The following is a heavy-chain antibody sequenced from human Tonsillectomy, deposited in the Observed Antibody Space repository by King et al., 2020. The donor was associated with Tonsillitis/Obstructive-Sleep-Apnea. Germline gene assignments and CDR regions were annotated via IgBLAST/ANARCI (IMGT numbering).Heavy chain of an antibody. D-gene: IGHD3-22*01. CDR2: LYWDDDK. Sequence: TLKESGPTLVRPPQTLTLTCTFSGFSLSSGGVGVGWIRQPPGKALEWLALLYWDDDKRYSPSLKSRLTIPKDTPKNQVVFRMTNMDPVDTATYYCAPRGVIVPSDACDIWGQGTMVTVSS. CDR3: APRGVIVPSDACDI. J-gene: IGHJ3*02. V-gene: IGHV2-5*02. CDR1: GFSLSSGGVG.